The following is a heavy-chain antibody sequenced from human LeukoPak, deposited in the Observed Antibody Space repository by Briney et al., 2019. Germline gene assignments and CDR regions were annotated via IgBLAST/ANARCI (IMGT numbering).Heavy chain of an antibody. CDR2: THYSGST. CDR1: GDSISSCLYY. J-gene: IGHJ6*03. V-gene: IGHV4-31*03. D-gene: IGHD1-26*01. Sequence: SESLSLTCTVSGDSISSCLYYYIWLRQHPEEALEGIVCTHYSGSTYYCSSRKSRIIISLDTSKNQLSLKLTSVTAADTAVYYCARGRRGKYSPYFYYHMDVWGTGTTVTISS. CDR3: ARGRRGKYSPYFYYHMDV.